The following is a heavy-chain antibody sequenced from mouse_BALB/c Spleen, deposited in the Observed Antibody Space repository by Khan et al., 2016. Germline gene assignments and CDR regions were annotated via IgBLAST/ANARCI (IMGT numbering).Heavy chain of an antibody. CDR1: GFSLNTYGIG. Sequence: KESGPGILQPSQTLSLTCSFSGFSLNTYGIGVGWIRQPSGKGLEWLAHIWWNDNNSYNTALKSRLTISKDTSNNQVFLKIASVDTADTATYYCARIARGDGAFWGQGTLVTVSA. CDR2: IWWNDNN. CDR3: ARIARGDGAF. V-gene: IGHV8-11*01. D-gene: IGHD3-3*01. J-gene: IGHJ3*01.